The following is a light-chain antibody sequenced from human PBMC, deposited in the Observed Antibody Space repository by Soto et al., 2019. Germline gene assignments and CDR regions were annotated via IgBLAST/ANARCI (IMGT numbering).Light chain of an antibody. J-gene: IGKJ4*01. V-gene: IGKV3-15*01. Sequence: EIVMTQSPATLSLSPGERATLSCRASQSVDTKLAWYQQKPGQAPRLLIYGASTRATGVPVRFSGGGSETEFPLPFTTLNFKVFAVFYCQQYLEWPPLTFGGGTKVNIK. CDR2: GAS. CDR3: QQYLEWPPLT. CDR1: QSVDTK.